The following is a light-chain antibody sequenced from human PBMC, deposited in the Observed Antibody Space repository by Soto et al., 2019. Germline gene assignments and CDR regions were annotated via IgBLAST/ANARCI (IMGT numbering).Light chain of an antibody. CDR2: GAS. J-gene: IGKJ1*01. CDR1: QSGSSSY. CDR3: QQAGSLPRT. Sequence: MVLTQSLGTLSLPPGEGATLSCRASQSGSSSYLAWYQQKRGQAHRLIIYGASSRATGTADRCSGRGAGKVSPLIIRLLEPEDAVVYYRQQAGSLPRTFGQGTQLDTK. V-gene: IGKV3-20*01.